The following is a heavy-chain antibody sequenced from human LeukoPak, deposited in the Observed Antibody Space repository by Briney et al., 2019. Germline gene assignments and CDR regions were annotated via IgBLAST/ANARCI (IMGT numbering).Heavy chain of an antibody. Sequence: SETLSLTCTVYGGSISIYYWSWIRQPPGKGLEWIGYIYYSGSTNYNPSLKSRVTISVDTSKNQFSLKLSSVTAADTAVYYCAREDYDFWSGQYNWFDPWGQGTLVTVSS. CDR1: GGSISIYY. J-gene: IGHJ5*02. CDR2: IYYSGST. D-gene: IGHD3-3*01. CDR3: AREDYDFWSGQYNWFDP. V-gene: IGHV4-59*01.